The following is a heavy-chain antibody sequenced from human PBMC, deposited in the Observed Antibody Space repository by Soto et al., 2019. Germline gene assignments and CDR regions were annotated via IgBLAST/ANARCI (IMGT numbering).Heavy chain of an antibody. J-gene: IGHJ4*02. CDR1: GSTFSTYS. D-gene: IGHD5-12*01. V-gene: IGHV3-48*01. CDR3: ARGWHGYDFAY. CDR2: MSSSSTSI. Sequence: EVQLVESGGGLVQPGRSLRLSCADSGSTFSTYSMNWVRQAPGKGLEWVSYMSSSSTSISYADSVKGRFTVSRDNAKNSLYLQMNSLRAEDTAIYYCARGWHGYDFAYWGQGTLVTVSS.